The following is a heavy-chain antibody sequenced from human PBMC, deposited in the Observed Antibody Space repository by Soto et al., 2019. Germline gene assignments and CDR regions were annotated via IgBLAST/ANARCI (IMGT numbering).Heavy chain of an antibody. J-gene: IGHJ3*02. Sequence: GGSLRLSCAASGFTFSSYGMHWVRQAPGKGLEWVAVISYDGSNKYYADSVKGRFTISRDNSKNTLYLQMNSLRAEDTAVYYCALSRSDSGWRQDAFDIWGQGTMVTVSS. V-gene: IGHV3-30*03. CDR3: ALSRSDSGWRQDAFDI. CDR2: ISYDGSNK. CDR1: GFTFSSYG. D-gene: IGHD6-19*01.